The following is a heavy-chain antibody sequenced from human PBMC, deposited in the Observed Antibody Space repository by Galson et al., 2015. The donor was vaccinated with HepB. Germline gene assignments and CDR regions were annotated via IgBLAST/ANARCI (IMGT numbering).Heavy chain of an antibody. Sequence: SLRLSCAASGFTFSSYAMSWVRQVPGKGLEWVANIKQDGSETKYVDSVKGRFTIFRDNAKNSLYLQMNSLRVEDTAVYYCARDRLIIATTAGFDQWGQGALAAVSS. D-gene: IGHD1-7*01. CDR2: IKQDGSET. CDR1: GFTFSSYA. J-gene: IGHJ4*02. CDR3: ARDRLIIATTAGFDQ. V-gene: IGHV3-7*01.